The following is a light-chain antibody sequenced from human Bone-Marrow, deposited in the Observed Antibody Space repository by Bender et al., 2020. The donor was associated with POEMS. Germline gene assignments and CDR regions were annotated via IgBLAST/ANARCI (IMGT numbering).Light chain of an antibody. Sequence: QSALTQPPSASGSPGQSVTISCAGTSSDVGYYDSVSWYQQQPGKAPKLIIYEVNKRPSGVSHRFSASKSANTASLTISGLQAEDEAEYYCCAYAGSSTYVVFGGGTKLTVL. V-gene: IGLV2-23*02. CDR3: CAYAGSSTYVV. CDR1: SSDVGYYDS. CDR2: EVN. J-gene: IGLJ2*01.